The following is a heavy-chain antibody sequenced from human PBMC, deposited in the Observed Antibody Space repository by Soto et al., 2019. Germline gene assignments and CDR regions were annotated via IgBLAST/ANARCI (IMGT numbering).Heavy chain of an antibody. CDR2: IWYDGSNK. J-gene: IGHJ4*02. D-gene: IGHD2-15*01. V-gene: IGHV3-33*01. CDR3: ARDYCGGGSCYIFYFDL. CDR1: GFTFSNYG. Sequence: GGSLRLSCVASGFTFSNYGMHWVRQAPGKGLEWVAVIWYDGSNKYYGDSVKGRFTISRDNSENTVSLQMNSLRAEDTAVYYCARDYCGGGSCYIFYFDLWGQGSPVTVSS.